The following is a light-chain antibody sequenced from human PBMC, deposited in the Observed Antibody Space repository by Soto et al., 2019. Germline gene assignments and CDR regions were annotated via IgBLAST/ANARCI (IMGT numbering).Light chain of an antibody. CDR3: AAWDGTVNGLL. CDR1: RSNVGWNA. J-gene: IGLJ2*01. CDR2: ATN. Sequence: QSVLTQPPSASGTPGQTVTISCSGSRSNVGWNAVSCYQQAPGIAPKLLVFATNKRPSGVPDGLAASASGASASLAISGLQSEDEADYYCAAWDGTVNGLLFGGGTKLTVL. V-gene: IGLV1-44*01.